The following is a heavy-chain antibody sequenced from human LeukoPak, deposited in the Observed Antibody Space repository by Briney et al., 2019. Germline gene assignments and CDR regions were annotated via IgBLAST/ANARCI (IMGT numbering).Heavy chain of an antibody. Sequence: PSETLSLTCTVSGGSISSGDSYWNWLRQPPGKGLEWIGYIYSSGSTYYNPSLKSRVTISVDTSKNQFSLKLSSVTAADTAVYYCARGSYSSGWYEVHFQHWGQGTLVPVSS. CDR3: ARGSYSSGWYEVHFQH. D-gene: IGHD6-19*01. V-gene: IGHV4-30-4*01. CDR2: IYSSGST. J-gene: IGHJ1*01. CDR1: GGSISSGDSY.